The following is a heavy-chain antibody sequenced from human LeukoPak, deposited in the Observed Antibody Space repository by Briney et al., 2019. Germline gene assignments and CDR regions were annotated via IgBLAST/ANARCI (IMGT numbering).Heavy chain of an antibody. CDR2: INHSGST. CDR3: ATLTGGDDAFDI. J-gene: IGHJ3*02. Sequence: SETLSLTCAVYGGSFSGYYWSWIRQPPGKGLEWIGEINHSGSTNYNPSLKSRVTTSVLTSKNRFSLKLSSVTAADTAVYYCATLTGGDDAFDIWGQGTMVTVSS. CDR1: GGSFSGYY. D-gene: IGHD4-23*01. V-gene: IGHV4-34*01.